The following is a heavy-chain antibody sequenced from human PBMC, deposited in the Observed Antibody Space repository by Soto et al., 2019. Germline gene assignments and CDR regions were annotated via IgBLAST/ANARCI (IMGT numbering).Heavy chain of an antibody. CDR1: GFTFSSYG. V-gene: IGHV3-33*01. CDR3: ARDGAAAGYEDYYYGMDV. CDR2: LWYDGSNK. Sequence: QVQLVESGGGVVQPGRSLRLSCAASGFTFSSYGMHWVRQAPGKGLEWVAVLWYDGSNKYYADSVQGRFTISRDNSKNTLYLQMNSLRAEDTAVYYCARDGAAAGYEDYYYGMDVWGQGTTVTVSS. D-gene: IGHD6-13*01. J-gene: IGHJ6*02.